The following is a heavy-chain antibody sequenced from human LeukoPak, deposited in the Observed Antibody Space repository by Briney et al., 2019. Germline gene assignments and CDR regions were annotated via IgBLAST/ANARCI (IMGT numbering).Heavy chain of an antibody. CDR1: GFTFSIYA. D-gene: IGHD2-15*01. V-gene: IGHV3-23*01. J-gene: IGHJ4*02. CDR2: ICGGGDTT. CDR3: AKGRGGSCYSGLDS. Sequence: GGSLRLSCAASGFTFSIYAMSWVRLAPGKGLEWVSSICGGGDTTYYADSVKGRFTISRDTSKNTLYLQMDGLRAEDMATYYCAKGRGGSCYSGLDSWGQGTLVTVSS.